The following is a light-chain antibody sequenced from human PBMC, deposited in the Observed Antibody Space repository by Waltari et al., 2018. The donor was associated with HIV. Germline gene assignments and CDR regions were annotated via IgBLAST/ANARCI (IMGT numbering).Light chain of an antibody. CDR1: QGISNY. V-gene: IGKV1D-8*01. Sequence: VIWMTQSPPLISASAGDRVTISCRLNQGISNYLVWFQQKPGKAPELILYAASTLQSGVSLRFSGSGSGTDFTLTINNLQSEDFATYYCQQYYSFPWTFGQGTRVEIK. J-gene: IGKJ1*01. CDR2: AAS. CDR3: QQYYSFPWT.